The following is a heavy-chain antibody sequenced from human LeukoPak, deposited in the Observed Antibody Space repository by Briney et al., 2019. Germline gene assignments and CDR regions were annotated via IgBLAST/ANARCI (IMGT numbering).Heavy chain of an antibody. J-gene: IGHJ5*02. CDR3: ARDHYGYYGAYNWFDP. V-gene: IGHV4-61*09. CDR2: IYTSGST. CDR1: GGSISSDSYY. D-gene: IGHD4-17*01. Sequence: SETLSLTCTVSGGSISSDSYYWSWIRQPAGKGLEWIGHIYTSGSTNYNPSLKSRVTMSVDTSKNHFSLRLSSVTAADTAVYYCARDHYGYYGAYNWFDPWGQGTLVTVSS.